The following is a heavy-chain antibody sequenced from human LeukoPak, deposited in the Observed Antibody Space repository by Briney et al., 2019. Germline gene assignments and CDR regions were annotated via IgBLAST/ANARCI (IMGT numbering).Heavy chain of an antibody. V-gene: IGHV3-7*01. CDR3: ARDLESNYDFWSGYEPSGFDI. CDR1: GFTFSSYW. Sequence: GGSLRLSCAASGFTFSSYWMSWVRQAPGKGLEWVGNIKQDGSEKYYVDSVKGRFTISRDNAKNSLYLQMNSLRAEDTAVYYCARDLESNYDFWSGYEPSGFDIWGQGTMVTVSS. J-gene: IGHJ3*02. CDR2: IKQDGSEK. D-gene: IGHD3-3*01.